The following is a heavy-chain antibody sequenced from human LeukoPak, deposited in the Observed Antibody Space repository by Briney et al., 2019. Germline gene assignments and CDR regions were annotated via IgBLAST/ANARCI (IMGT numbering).Heavy chain of an antibody. CDR3: ARSNKLLRDAFDI. Sequence: PSETLSLTCTVSGGSISSYYWSWLRQPAGKGLEWIGRIYTSGRTNYNPSLKSRVTMSADTSKNQFSLKLSSVTAADTAVYYCARSNKLLRDAFDIWGQGTMVTVSS. J-gene: IGHJ3*02. V-gene: IGHV4-4*07. CDR1: GGSISSYY. CDR2: IYTSGRT. D-gene: IGHD1-26*01.